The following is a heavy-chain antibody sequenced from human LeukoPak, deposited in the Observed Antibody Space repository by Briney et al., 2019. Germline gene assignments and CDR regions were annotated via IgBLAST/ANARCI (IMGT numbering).Heavy chain of an antibody. D-gene: IGHD2-2*01. CDR2: ISYDGTYT. CDR3: AKATYCSSTSCPMWFDP. V-gene: IGHV3-30*04. J-gene: IGHJ5*02. Sequence: GGSLRLSCAASGFTFSNNAMHWVRQAPDKGLEWVAIISYDGTYTYYADSVKGRFTISRDNSKNTLYLQMNSLRPEDTAMYYCAKATYCSSTSCPMWFDPWGQGTLVTVSS. CDR1: GFTFSNNA.